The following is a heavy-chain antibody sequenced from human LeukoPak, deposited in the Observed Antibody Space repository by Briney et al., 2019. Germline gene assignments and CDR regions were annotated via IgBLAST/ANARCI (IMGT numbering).Heavy chain of an antibody. D-gene: IGHD3-10*01. J-gene: IGHJ5*02. Sequence: PSETLSLTCAVYGGSFSGYYWSWIRQPPGKGLEWIGEINHSGSTNYNPSLKSRVTISVDTSKNQFSLKLSSVTAADTAAYYCARGGSPKKRQNWFDPWGQGTLVTVSS. CDR1: GGSFSGYY. V-gene: IGHV4-34*01. CDR3: ARGGSPKKRQNWFDP. CDR2: INHSGST.